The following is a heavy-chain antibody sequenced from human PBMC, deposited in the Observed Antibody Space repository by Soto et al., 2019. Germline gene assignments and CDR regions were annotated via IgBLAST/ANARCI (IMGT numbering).Heavy chain of an antibody. J-gene: IGHJ1*01. CDR3: AKPGYCSRRSCYSAY. D-gene: IGHD2-15*01. Sequence: GGSLRLSCAASGFTFRGYSMNWVRQAPGKGLEWLSYISSDSTTIYYADSVKGRFTVSRDNAKNSLYLQMNSLRAEDTALYYCAKPGYCSRRSCYSAYWGQGTLVTVSS. CDR2: ISSDSTTI. V-gene: IGHV3-48*01. CDR1: GFTFRGYS.